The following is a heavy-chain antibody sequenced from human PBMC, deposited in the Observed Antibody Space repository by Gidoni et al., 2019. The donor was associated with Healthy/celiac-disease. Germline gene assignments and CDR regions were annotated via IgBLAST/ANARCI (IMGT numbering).Heavy chain of an antibody. Sequence: QVQLVESGGGVVQPGRSLRLSCAASGFTFSSYAMHWVRQAPGKGLEWVAVISYDGSNKYYADSVKGRFTISRDNSKNTLYLQMNSLRAEDTAVYYCARDYDIVVVPAANLDYWGQGTLVTVSS. CDR2: ISYDGSNK. V-gene: IGHV3-30*01. D-gene: IGHD2-2*01. CDR3: ARDYDIVVVPAANLDY. J-gene: IGHJ4*02. CDR1: GFTFSSYA.